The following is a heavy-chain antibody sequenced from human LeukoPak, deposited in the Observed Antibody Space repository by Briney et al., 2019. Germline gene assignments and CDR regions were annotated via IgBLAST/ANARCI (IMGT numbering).Heavy chain of an antibody. Sequence: SETLSLTCTVSGGSISSGGYYWSWIRQHPGKGLKWIGYIYYSGSTYYNPSLKSRVTISVDTSKNQFSLKLSSVTAADTAVYYCARTGGSGSLPSRFDPWGQGTLVTVSS. J-gene: IGHJ5*02. CDR3: ARTGGSGSLPSRFDP. D-gene: IGHD3-10*01. V-gene: IGHV4-31*03. CDR2: IYYSGST. CDR1: GGSISSGGYY.